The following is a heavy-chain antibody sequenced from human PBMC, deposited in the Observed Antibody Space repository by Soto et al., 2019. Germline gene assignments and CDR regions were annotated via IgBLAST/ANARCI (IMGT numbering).Heavy chain of an antibody. J-gene: IGHJ5*02. CDR2: INVYNGNT. CDR1: GYTFTNYG. CDR3: ARGVGSGSYYNQYNWFDP. V-gene: IGHV1-18*01. D-gene: IGHD3-10*01. Sequence: QVQLVQSGGEVKKPGASVKVSCKASGYTFTNYGISWVRQAPGQGLEWMGWINVYNGNTKYAQKVQGRVTMTTDTSTSTAYMEPRSLGSDDTAVYYCARGVGSGSYYNQYNWFDPWGQGTLVTVSS.